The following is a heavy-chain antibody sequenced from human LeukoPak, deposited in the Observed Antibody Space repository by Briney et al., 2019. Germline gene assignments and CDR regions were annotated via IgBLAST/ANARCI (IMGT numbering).Heavy chain of an antibody. CDR2: VSSSGGGM. CDR1: GFTFTTSS. CDR3: ARDLYGSGGDAFDM. J-gene: IGHJ3*02. D-gene: IGHD3-10*01. Sequence: PGGSLRLSCAASGFTFTTSSMNWVRQAPGKGLEWVSYVSSSGGGMLYADSVKGRFTISRDNAKNSLSLQMGSLRAEDTAVYYCARDLYGSGGDAFDMWGQGTMVTVSS. V-gene: IGHV3-48*04.